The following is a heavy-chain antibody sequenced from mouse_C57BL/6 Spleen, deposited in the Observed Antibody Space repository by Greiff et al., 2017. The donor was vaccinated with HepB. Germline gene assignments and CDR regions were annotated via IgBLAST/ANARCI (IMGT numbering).Heavy chain of an antibody. D-gene: IGHD4-1*01. CDR3: TVTGTSYLDY. Sequence: EVQLQQSGAELVRPGASVKLSCTASGFNIQDDYMHWVKQRPEQGLAWIGWIDPENGDTEYASKFQGKATRTADTSSNTAYLQLSSLTSEDTAVYYCTVTGTSYLDYWGQGTTLTVSS. J-gene: IGHJ2*01. V-gene: IGHV14-4*01. CDR1: GFNIQDDY. CDR2: IDPENGDT.